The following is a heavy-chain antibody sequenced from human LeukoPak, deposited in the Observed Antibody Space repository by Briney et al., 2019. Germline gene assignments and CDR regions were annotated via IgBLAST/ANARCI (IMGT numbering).Heavy chain of an antibody. Sequence: PGGSLRLSCAASGFTFSSYAMSRVRQAPGKGLEWVSAISGSGGSTYYADSVKGRFTISRDNSKNTLYLQMNSLRAEDTAVYYCAKDVSGGSYFDYWGQGTLVTVSS. J-gene: IGHJ4*02. D-gene: IGHD3-10*01. CDR3: AKDVSGGSYFDY. V-gene: IGHV3-23*01. CDR1: GFTFSSYA. CDR2: ISGSGGST.